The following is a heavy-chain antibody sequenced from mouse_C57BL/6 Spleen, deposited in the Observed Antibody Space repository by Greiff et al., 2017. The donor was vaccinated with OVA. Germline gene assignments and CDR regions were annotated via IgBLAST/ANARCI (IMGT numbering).Heavy chain of an antibody. V-gene: IGHV1-39*01. Sequence: VQLKESGPELVKPGASVKISCKASGYSFTDYNMNWVKQSNGKSLEWIGVINPNYGTTSYNQKFKGKATLTVDQSSSTAYMQLNRLTSEDSAVXYSAQGPLGYYVSWFAYWGQGTLVTVSA. J-gene: IGHJ3*01. CDR3: AQGPLGYYVSWFAY. CDR2: INPNYGTT. D-gene: IGHD2-3*01. CDR1: GYSFTDYN.